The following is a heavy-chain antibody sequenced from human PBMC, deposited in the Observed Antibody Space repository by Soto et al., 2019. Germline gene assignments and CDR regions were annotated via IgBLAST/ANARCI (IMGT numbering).Heavy chain of an antibody. CDR3: ARKYYYDSSGNPPYGMDV. V-gene: IGHV1-18*01. J-gene: IGHJ6*02. CDR2: ISAYNGNT. D-gene: IGHD3-22*01. Sequence: XVKVSCKAAGYTFTSYGISWVRHAPGQGLEWMGWISAYNGNTNYAQKLQGRVTMTTDTSTSTAYMELRSLRSDDTAVYYCARKYYYDSSGNPPYGMDVWGQGTTVTVSS. CDR1: GYTFTSYG.